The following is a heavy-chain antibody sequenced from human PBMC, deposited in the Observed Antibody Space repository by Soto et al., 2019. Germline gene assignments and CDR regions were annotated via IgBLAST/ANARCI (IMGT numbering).Heavy chain of an antibody. CDR1: GFTFSSYS. V-gene: IGHV3-21*01. CDR3: ARDVAADY. Sequence: FLRLSCAASGFTFSSYSMNWARQAPGKGLEWVSSISSSSSYIYYADSVKGRFTISRDNAKNSLYLQMNSLRAEDTAVYYCARDVAADYWGQGTLVTVSS. J-gene: IGHJ4*02. D-gene: IGHD6-13*01. CDR2: ISSSSSYI.